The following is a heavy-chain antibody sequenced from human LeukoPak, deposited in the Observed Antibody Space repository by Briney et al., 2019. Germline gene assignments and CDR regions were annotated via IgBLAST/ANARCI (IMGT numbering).Heavy chain of an antibody. Sequence: GGSLRLSCAASGFTISSNYMSWVRQAPGKGLEWVSVIYSGGSTCYADSVKGRFTISRDNSKNTLYLQMNNLRAEDTAVYYCARGSVDGDYLFSWGQGTLVTVSS. V-gene: IGHV3-53*01. CDR3: ARGSVDGDYLFS. CDR1: GFTISSNY. J-gene: IGHJ5*02. D-gene: IGHD4-17*01. CDR2: IYSGGST.